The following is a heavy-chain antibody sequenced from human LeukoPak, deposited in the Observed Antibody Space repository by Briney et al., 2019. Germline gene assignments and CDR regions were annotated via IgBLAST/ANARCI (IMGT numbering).Heavy chain of an antibody. Sequence: GGSLRLSCAASGFTFSSYSMNWVRQAPGKGLEWVSYISSSSSTIYYADSVKGRFTISRDNAKNSLYLQMNSLRAEDTAVYYCARDPSDYDFWSGYLLYFDYWGQGTLVTVSS. J-gene: IGHJ4*02. V-gene: IGHV3-48*01. CDR1: GFTFSSYS. CDR3: ARDPSDYDFWSGYLLYFDY. CDR2: ISSSSSTI. D-gene: IGHD3-3*01.